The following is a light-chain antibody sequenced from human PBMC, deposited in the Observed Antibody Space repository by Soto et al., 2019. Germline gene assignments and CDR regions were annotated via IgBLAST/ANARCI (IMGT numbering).Light chain of an antibody. CDR2: ATS. Sequence: DIQLTQSPSFLSASVGDRVTITCRASQGLNNYFAWYQQKPGKAPKLLLYATSTLQSVFPSRFSGSGSGAEFTLTITSLQPEDIATYYCQQYNSSPVTFGGGTKVEIK. V-gene: IGKV1-9*01. J-gene: IGKJ4*01. CDR3: QQYNSSPVT. CDR1: QGLNNY.